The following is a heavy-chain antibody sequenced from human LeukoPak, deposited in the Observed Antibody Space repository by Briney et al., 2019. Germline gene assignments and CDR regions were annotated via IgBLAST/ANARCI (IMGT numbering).Heavy chain of an antibody. J-gene: IGHJ5*02. CDR3: ARVNYDFWSGYPIGFDP. V-gene: IGHV4-30-2*01. D-gene: IGHD3-3*01. CDR1: GGSISSGGYS. CDR2: IYHSGST. Sequence: SQTLSLTCAVSGGSISSGGYSWSWIRQPPGKGLEWIGYIYHSGSTYYNPSLKSRVTISVDRSKNQFSLKLSSVTAADTAVYYCARVNYDFWSGYPIGFDPWGQGTLVTVSS.